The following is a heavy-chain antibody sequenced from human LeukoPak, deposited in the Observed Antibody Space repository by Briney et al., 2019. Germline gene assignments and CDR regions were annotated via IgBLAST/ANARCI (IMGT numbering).Heavy chain of an antibody. J-gene: IGHJ6*02. D-gene: IGHD3-16*01. CDR2: ISGGGGGT. Sequence: GGSLRLSCAASGFTFSSYAMRWVRQAPGKGLEWVSAISGGGGGTYYADSVKGRFTISRDNSKNTLYLQMNSLRAEDTAVYYCANLPEVCAPGGYGMDVWGQGTTVTVSS. V-gene: IGHV3-23*01. CDR3: ANLPEVCAPGGYGMDV. CDR1: GFTFSSYA.